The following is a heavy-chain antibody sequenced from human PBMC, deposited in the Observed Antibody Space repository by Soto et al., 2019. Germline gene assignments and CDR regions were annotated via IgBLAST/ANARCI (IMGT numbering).Heavy chain of an antibody. Sequence: SETLSLTXTVSGGSISSYYWSWIRQPAGKGLEWIGRIYTSGSTNYNPSLKSRVTMSVDTSKNQFPLKLSSVTAADTAVYYCARDSYYDFWSGYYYYYYGMDVWGQGTTVTVSS. V-gene: IGHV4-4*07. CDR1: GGSISSYY. J-gene: IGHJ6*02. CDR2: IYTSGST. CDR3: ARDSYYDFWSGYYYYYYGMDV. D-gene: IGHD3-3*01.